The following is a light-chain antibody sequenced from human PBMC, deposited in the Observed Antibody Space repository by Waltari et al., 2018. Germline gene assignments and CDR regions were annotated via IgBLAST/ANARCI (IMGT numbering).Light chain of an antibody. CDR2: AAS. Sequence: DIQMPQSPSSLSASVGDRVTINCRASQSISSYLNWYQQKPGKAPKLLIYAASSLQSGVPSRFSGSGSGTDFTLTISSLQPEDFATYYCQQSYSTPPLTFGGGTKVEIK. CDR3: QQSYSTPPLT. V-gene: IGKV1-39*01. J-gene: IGKJ4*01. CDR1: QSISSY.